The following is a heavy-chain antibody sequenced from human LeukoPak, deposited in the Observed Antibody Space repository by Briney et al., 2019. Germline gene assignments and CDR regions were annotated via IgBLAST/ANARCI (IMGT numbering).Heavy chain of an antibody. V-gene: IGHV4-4*02. Sequence: SETLSLTCGVSGGSITSTNYWSWVRQPPGKGLEWIGAVNLQGSTNYNPSLMGRVAISVDMSENHISLQLTSVTAADTAVYYCAREGGPYRPLDYSGQGTLVTVSS. CDR2: VNLQGST. CDR3: AREGGPYRPLDY. J-gene: IGHJ4*02. CDR1: GGSITSTNY.